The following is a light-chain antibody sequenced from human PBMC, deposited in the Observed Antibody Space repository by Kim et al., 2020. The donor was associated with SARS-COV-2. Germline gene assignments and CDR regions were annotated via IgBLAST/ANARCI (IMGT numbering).Light chain of an antibody. CDR1: QSVSSSY. V-gene: IGKV3-20*01. Sequence: EVVLTQSPGTVSLSPGERATLSCRASQSVSSSYLAWYQQKVGQAPRLLIYGASSRATGIPDRFSGSGSGTDFTLTISRLEPEDFAVYYCQQYGRSLTFGGGTKVDIK. CDR3: QQYGRSLT. CDR2: GAS. J-gene: IGKJ4*01.